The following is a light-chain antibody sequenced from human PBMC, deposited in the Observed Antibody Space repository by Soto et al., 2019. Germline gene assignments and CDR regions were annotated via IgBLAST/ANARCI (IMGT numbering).Light chain of an antibody. V-gene: IGLV2-18*01. CDR2: EVS. CDR1: STDFVSYNR. J-gene: IGLJ1*01. Sequence: SVLTQLPSVSGSPGQSVTISCTGTSTDFVSYNRVSWYQQPPGTAPKLMIYEVSKRPSGVPDRISGSKSGNTASRTISGLQAADEADYFCSLYTSENAYVFGTGTKVTV. CDR3: SLYTSENAYV.